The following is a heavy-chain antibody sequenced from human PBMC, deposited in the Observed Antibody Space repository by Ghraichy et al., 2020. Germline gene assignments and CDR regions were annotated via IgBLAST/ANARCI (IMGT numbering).Heavy chain of an antibody. CDR3: ARDGGDIAARGPYYGVDV. CDR1: GFTFSSYS. V-gene: IGHV3-21*01. J-gene: IGHJ6*01. Sequence: GESLNISCAASGFTFSSYSMNWVRQAPGKGLDWVSSITSSGTYIYYADSVKGRFTISRDNAKNSVYLQLNSLRAEDTAVYYCARDGGDIAARGPYYGVDVWGQGTPVTVSS. D-gene: IGHD6-6*01. CDR2: ITSSGTYI.